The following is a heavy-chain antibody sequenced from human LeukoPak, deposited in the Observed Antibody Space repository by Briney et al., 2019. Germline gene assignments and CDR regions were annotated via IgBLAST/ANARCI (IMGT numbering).Heavy chain of an antibody. V-gene: IGHV4-34*01. CDR2: INHSGST. Sequence: ETSETLSLTCAVYGGSFSGYYWSWIRQPPGKGLEWIGEINHSGSTNYNPSLKSRVTISVDTSKNQFSLRLSSVTAADTAVYYCARKSIVAAGRKPYDYWDQGTLVTVSS. D-gene: IGHD6-13*01. CDR1: GGSFSGYY. J-gene: IGHJ4*02. CDR3: ARKSIVAAGRKPYDY.